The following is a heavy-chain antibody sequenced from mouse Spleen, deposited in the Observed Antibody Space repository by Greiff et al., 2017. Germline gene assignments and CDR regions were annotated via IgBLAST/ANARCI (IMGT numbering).Heavy chain of an antibody. CDR3: ARNGGYNAMDY. CDR2: IHPNSGST. Sequence: VQLQQSGAELVKPGASVKLSCKASGYTFTSYWMHWVKQRPGQGLEWIGMIHPNSGSTNYNEKFKSKATLTVDKSSSTAYMQLSSLTSEDSAVYYCARNGGYNAMDYWGQGTSVTVSS. CDR1: GYTFTSYW. V-gene: IGHV1-64*01. J-gene: IGHJ4*01.